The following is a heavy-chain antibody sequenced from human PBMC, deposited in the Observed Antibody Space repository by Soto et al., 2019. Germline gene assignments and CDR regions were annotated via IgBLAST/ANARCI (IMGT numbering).Heavy chain of an antibody. CDR3: AREAAVPHPSFNPYYYGMDV. Sequence: GGSLRLSCAAPGSTFSSYAMHWVRQAPGKGLEWVAVISYDGSNKYYADSVKGRFTISRDNSKNTLYLQMNSLRAEDTAVYYCAREAAVPHPSFNPYYYGMDVWGQGTTVTVSS. CDR2: ISYDGSNK. CDR1: GSTFSSYA. D-gene: IGHD6-13*01. J-gene: IGHJ6*02. V-gene: IGHV3-30-3*01.